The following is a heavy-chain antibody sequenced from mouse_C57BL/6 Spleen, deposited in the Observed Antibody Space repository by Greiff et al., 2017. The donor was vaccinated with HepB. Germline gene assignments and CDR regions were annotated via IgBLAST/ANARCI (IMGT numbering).Heavy chain of an antibody. CDR1: GYTFTDYE. CDR3: TGYYYGSSRAWFAY. V-gene: IGHV1-15*01. D-gene: IGHD1-1*01. Sequence: VQLQESGAELVRPGASVTLSCKASGYTFTDYEMHWVKQTPVHGLEWIGAIDPETGGTAYNQKFKGKAILTADKSSSTAYMELRSLTSEDSAVYYCTGYYYGSSRAWFAYWGQGTLVTVSA. J-gene: IGHJ3*01. CDR2: IDPETGGT.